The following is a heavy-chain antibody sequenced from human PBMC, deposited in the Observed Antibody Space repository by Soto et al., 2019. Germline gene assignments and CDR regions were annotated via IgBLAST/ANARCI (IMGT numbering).Heavy chain of an antibody. J-gene: IGHJ4*02. CDR3: AREVGYYSATRRNLYFDY. CDR2: INETGGS. Sequence: SETLSLTCAVSGGSFSGYYWGWVRQPPGKGLEWIGDINETGGSNYNPSLKSRVMISVDTAKTQFSLNVTPVTAADTAVYYCAREVGYYSATRRNLYFDYWGPGTLVTVSS. D-gene: IGHD2-2*01. V-gene: IGHV4-34*01. CDR1: GGSFSGYY.